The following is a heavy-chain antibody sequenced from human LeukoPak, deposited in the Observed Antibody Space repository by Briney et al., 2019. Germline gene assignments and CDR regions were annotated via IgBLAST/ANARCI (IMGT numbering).Heavy chain of an antibody. J-gene: IGHJ4*02. CDR3: ARGNFGDGYNFAY. Sequence: ASVTVSFKASGYTFTSYDFNWVWQGTGQGLGWGGWMNLSSGNTGYAQKSKGRVTITRNTSISTAYVERSSLRSEDTAVYYCARGNFGDGYNFAYWGQGTLVTVSS. D-gene: IGHD5-24*01. V-gene: IGHV1-8*03. CDR1: GYTFTSYD. CDR2: MNLSSGNT.